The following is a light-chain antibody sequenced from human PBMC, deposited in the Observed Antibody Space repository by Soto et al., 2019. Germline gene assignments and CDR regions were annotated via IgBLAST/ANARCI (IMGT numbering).Light chain of an antibody. CDR1: QTVSSNY. Sequence: EIVKTQYPATLSVSPGERAPLSRRASQTVSSNYLAWCQQRPGQAPRLLIYGASTRAAGIPDRFSGSGSGTDFTLTITRLEPEDSAVYFCQQYTGPPTTFGQGTRLENK. CDR3: QQYTGPPTT. J-gene: IGKJ5*01. V-gene: IGKV3-20*01. CDR2: GAS.